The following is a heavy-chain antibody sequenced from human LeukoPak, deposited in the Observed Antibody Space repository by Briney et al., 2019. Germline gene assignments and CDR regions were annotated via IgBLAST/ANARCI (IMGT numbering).Heavy chain of an antibody. CDR2: INHSGST. CDR3: ARRWRNTRTFDY. D-gene: IGHD1-1*01. J-gene: IGHJ4*02. CDR1: GGSFSGYQ. Sequence: SETLSLTCGVYGGSFSGYQWSWIRQPPEKGLEWIGEINHSGSTNYNPSLKSRVTISIDTPKNQFSLKVNSVTAADTAVYYCARRWRNTRTFDYWGQGALVTVSS. V-gene: IGHV4-34*01.